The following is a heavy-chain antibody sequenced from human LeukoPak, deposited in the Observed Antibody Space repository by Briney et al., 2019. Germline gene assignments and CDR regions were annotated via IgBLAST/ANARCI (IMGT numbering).Heavy chain of an antibody. CDR3: ARQFPNATEGFDI. Sequence: GASVKVSCKASGYTFTGYYMHWVRQAPGQGLEWMGGIIPIFGTANYAQKFQGRVTITTDESTSTAYMELSSLRSEDTAVYYWARQFPNATEGFDIWGQGTMVTVSS. CDR1: GYTFTGYY. CDR2: IIPIFGTA. J-gene: IGHJ3*02. D-gene: IGHD2-15*01. V-gene: IGHV1-69*05.